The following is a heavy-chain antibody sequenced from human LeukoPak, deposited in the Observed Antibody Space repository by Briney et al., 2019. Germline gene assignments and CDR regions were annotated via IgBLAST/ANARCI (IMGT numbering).Heavy chain of an antibody. V-gene: IGHV3-23*01. D-gene: IGHD3-16*01. CDR2: ISGSGGST. Sequence: GGSLRLSCAASGFTFSSYAMSWVRQAPGKGLEWVSAISGSGGSTYYADSVKGRFTISRDNSKNTLYLQMNSLRAEDTAVYHCAKSGFVVITFGGVPHMDVWGQGTTVTVSS. CDR3: AKSGFVVITFGGVPHMDV. J-gene: IGHJ6*02. CDR1: GFTFSSYA.